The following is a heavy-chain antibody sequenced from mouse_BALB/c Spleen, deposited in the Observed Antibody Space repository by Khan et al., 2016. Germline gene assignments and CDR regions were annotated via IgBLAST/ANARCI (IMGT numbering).Heavy chain of an antibody. CDR1: GYLFTDYT. Sequence: VRLQQSGPELVKPGASVKISCKTSGYLFTDYTIHWVKQSHGRSLEWIGNFNPNNGGTSYNQKFQGKATLTVDRSSSTGHMELRSLTSEDSAVYYCARSLYFDNWGQGTTLTVSS. CDR3: ARSLYFDN. J-gene: IGHJ2*01. CDR2: FNPNNGGT. V-gene: IGHV1-22*01.